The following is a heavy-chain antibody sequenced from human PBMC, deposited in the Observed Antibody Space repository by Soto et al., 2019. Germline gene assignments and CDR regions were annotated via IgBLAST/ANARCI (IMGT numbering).Heavy chain of an antibody. V-gene: IGHV4-39*01. CDR3: ARQDDFWSGSNCCDP. D-gene: IGHD3-3*01. CDR1: GGSITSSNYY. CDR2: GFYNGFT. J-gene: IGHJ5*02. Sequence: QLQLQQSGPGLVKPSEILSLTCTVSGGSITSSNYYWGWIRQPPGKGLQWFGNGFYNGFTYYNPSLKRRFTISFDTSKNHFSLKLTSVTAADTAVYYCARQDDFWSGSNCCDPWCQGTLVTVSS.